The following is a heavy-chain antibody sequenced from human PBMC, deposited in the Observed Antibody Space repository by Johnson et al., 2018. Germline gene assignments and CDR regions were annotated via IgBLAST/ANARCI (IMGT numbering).Heavy chain of an antibody. CDR1: GGSISSSSYY. CDR2: VYYSGST. D-gene: IGHD4-17*01. V-gene: IGHV4-39*07. J-gene: IGHJ6*03. Sequence: QVQLQESGPGLVKPSETLSLTCTVSGGSISSSSYYWGWIRQPPGKGLEWIGSVYYSGSTYYNPSLKSRVTISVDPSKNQFSLKLGPVTAADSAGYYCARAPGTVTNLEYYSYMDVWGKGTTVTVSS. CDR3: ARAPGTVTNLEYYSYMDV.